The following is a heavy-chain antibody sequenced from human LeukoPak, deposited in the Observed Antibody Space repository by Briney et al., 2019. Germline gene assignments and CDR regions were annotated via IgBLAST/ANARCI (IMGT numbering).Heavy chain of an antibody. V-gene: IGHV3-9*01. D-gene: IGHD5-12*01. Sequence: PGGSLRLSCAASGFTFHHYAIHWVRQVPGKGLEWVSGISWYSAYIGYADSVKGRFTISRDNAKNSVYLQMNSLRAEDTALYYCAKDKAPLYSGYDWDLDFWGQGTMVTVSS. CDR3: AKDKAPLYSGYDWDLDF. CDR1: GFTFHHYA. CDR2: ISWYSAYI. J-gene: IGHJ4*02.